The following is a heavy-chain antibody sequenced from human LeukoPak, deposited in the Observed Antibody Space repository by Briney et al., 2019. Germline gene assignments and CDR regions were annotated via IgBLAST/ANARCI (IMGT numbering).Heavy chain of an antibody. V-gene: IGHV4-34*01. J-gene: IGHJ4*02. CDR1: GGSFSGYY. CDR2: INHSGST. CDR3: ARYNYYDSSGSDPEGFDY. Sequence: KPSETLSLTCAVYGGSFSGYYWSWIRQPPGKGLEWIGEINHSGSTNYNPSLKSRVTISVDTSKNQFSLKLSSVTAADTAVYYCARYNYYDSSGSDPEGFDYWGQGTLVTVSS. D-gene: IGHD3-22*01.